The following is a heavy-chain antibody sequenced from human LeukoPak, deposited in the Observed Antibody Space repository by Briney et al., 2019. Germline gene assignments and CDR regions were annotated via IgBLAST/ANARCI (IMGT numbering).Heavy chain of an antibody. V-gene: IGHV1-58*02. J-gene: IGHJ6*02. CDR1: GFTFTSSA. CDR3: AADTGYSGYDIDYYYYYGMDV. Sequence: ASVKVSCKASGFTFTSSAMQWVRQARGQRLEWIGWIVVGSGNTNYAQKFQERVTITRDMSTSTAYMERSSLRSEDTAVYYCAADTGYSGYDIDYYYYYGMDVWGQGTTVTVSS. D-gene: IGHD5-12*01. CDR2: IVVGSGNT.